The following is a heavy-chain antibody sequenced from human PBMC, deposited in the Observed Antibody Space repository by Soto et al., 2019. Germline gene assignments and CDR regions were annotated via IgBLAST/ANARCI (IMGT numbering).Heavy chain of an antibody. V-gene: IGHV6-1*01. CDR2: TYYRSRWYN. CDR3: ARDLGIAVAGKDYYGMDV. J-gene: IGHJ6*02. CDR1: GDSVSSNSAA. Sequence: PSQTLSLTCAISGDSVSSNSAAWNWIRQSPSRGLEWLGRTYYRSRWYNDYAVSVKSRITINPDTSKNQFSLQLNSVTPEDTAVYYCARDLGIAVAGKDYYGMDVWGQGTTVTGS. D-gene: IGHD6-19*01.